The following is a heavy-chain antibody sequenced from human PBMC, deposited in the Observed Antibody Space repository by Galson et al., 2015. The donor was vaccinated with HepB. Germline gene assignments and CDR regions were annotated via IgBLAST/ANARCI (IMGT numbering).Heavy chain of an antibody. Sequence: SLRLSCAASGFTFSSYEMNWVRQAPGKGLEWVSYISSSGSTIYYADSVKGRFTISRDNAKNSLYLQMNSLRAEDTAVYYCANGYSSSWYGRFDYWGQGTLVTVSS. D-gene: IGHD6-13*01. CDR2: ISSSGSTI. CDR3: ANGYSSSWYGRFDY. CDR1: GFTFSSYE. V-gene: IGHV3-48*03. J-gene: IGHJ4*02.